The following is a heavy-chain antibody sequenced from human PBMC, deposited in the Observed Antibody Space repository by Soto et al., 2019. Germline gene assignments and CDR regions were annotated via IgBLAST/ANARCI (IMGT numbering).Heavy chain of an antibody. CDR2: IYYSGST. J-gene: IGHJ4*02. V-gene: IGHV4-39*01. CDR1: GGSISSSSYY. CDR3: ARHADIEVVTWGY. D-gene: IGHD2-15*01. Sequence: SETLSLTCTVSGGSISSSSYYWGWIRQPPGKGLEWIGSIYYSGSTYYNPSLKSRVTISVDTSKNQFSLKLSSVTAADTAVYYCARHADIEVVTWGYWGQGTLVTVSS.